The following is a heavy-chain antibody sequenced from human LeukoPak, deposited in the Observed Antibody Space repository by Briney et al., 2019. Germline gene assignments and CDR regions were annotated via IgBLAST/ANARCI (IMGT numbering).Heavy chain of an antibody. CDR1: GYTFTSYG. D-gene: IGHD3-22*01. J-gene: IGHJ6*02. V-gene: IGHV1-18*01. Sequence: GASVKVSCKASGYTFTSYGISWVRQAPGQGLEWMGWISAYNGNTNYAQKFQGRVTITADESTSTAYMELSSLRSEDTAVYYCASHYYYDSSGYYGYYYYGMDVWGQGTTVTVSS. CDR2: ISAYNGNT. CDR3: ASHYYYDSSGYYGYYYYGMDV.